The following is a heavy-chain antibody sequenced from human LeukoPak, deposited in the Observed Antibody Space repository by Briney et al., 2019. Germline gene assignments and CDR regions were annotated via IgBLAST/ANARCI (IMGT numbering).Heavy chain of an antibody. Sequence: ASVKVFCKASGYTFTNFFMHWVRQAPRQGLEWMGIINPSDGTTRYARGLQGRVAMTRDTSTSTVYMELSSLRPDDTAIYYCARKPPVVSTTLPDSWGQGTLVTVSS. CDR3: ARKPPVVSTTLPDS. D-gene: IGHD2-2*01. CDR1: GYTFTNFF. V-gene: IGHV1-46*04. CDR2: INPSDGTT. J-gene: IGHJ4*02.